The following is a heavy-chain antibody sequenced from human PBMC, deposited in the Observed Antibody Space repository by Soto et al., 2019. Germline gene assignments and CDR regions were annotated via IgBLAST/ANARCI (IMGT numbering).Heavy chain of an antibody. V-gene: IGHV4-31*03. CDR1: GGSISSGGYY. J-gene: IGHJ4*02. CDR3: ARGAPYYYDSSGYSPVFDY. Sequence: TVSGGSISSGGYYWSWIRQHPGKGLEWIGYIYYSGSTYCNPSLKSRVTISVDTSKNQFSLKLSSVTAADTAVYYCARGAPYYYDSSGYSPVFDYWGQGTLVTVSS. CDR2: IYYSGST. D-gene: IGHD3-22*01.